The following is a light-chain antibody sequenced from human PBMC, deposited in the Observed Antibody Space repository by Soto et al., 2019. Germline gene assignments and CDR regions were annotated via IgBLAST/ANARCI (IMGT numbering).Light chain of an antibody. CDR1: QSVSRN. J-gene: IGKJ4*01. CDR3: QQYHNWPLT. CDR2: GAS. V-gene: IGKV3-15*01. Sequence: ETLMTQAPAALSVSPGEKITLSCRASQSVSRNLAWYQQRPGQTPRLVIYGASTRATGIPVRFTDSGSGTKFTLTITSLPSEDFAVYYCQQYHNWPLTFGGGPNAEIK.